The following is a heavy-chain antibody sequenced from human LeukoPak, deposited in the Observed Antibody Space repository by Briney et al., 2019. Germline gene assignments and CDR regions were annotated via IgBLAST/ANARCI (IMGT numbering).Heavy chain of an antibody. CDR3: ARAGYCTSASCYPRGWFDP. J-gene: IGHJ5*02. D-gene: IGHD2-2*01. CDR1: GGSISSYY. Sequence: SENLSLTCTVSGGSISSYYWSWIRQPPGKGLEWIGYIYFSGSTNYNPSLKSRVTISVDTSKNQFSLKLSSVTAADTAVYYCARAGYCTSASCYPRGWFDPWGQGTLVTVSS. CDR2: IYFSGST. V-gene: IGHV4-59*01.